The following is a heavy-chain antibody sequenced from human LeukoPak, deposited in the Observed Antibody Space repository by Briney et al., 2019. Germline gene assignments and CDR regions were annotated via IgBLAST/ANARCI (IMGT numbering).Heavy chain of an antibody. CDR3: ARDWDSRNDYFDP. CDR1: GYTFTSYG. D-gene: IGHD1-1*01. J-gene: IGHJ4*02. Sequence: ASVKVSCKASGYTFTSYGISWVRQAPGQGLEWMGWTSAHNDDTNYAETLQGRLTMTTDISMSTAYMELTSLRSDDTAVYYCARDWDSRNDYFDPWGQGTLVIVSS. V-gene: IGHV1-18*01. CDR2: TSAHNDDT.